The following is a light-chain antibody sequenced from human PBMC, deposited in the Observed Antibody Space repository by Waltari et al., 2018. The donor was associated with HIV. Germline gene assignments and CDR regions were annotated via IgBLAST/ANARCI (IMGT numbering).Light chain of an antibody. Sequence: QSVLTPPPSVSGAPGQRVTIPCPGSSSNIGAGYDVHWYQQLPGTAPKLLIYGNSNRPSGVPDRFSGSKSGTSASLAITGLQAEDEADYYCQSYDSTGVLGGGTKLTVL. J-gene: IGLJ3*02. CDR3: QSYDSTGV. CDR1: SSNIGAGYD. CDR2: GNS. V-gene: IGLV1-40*01.